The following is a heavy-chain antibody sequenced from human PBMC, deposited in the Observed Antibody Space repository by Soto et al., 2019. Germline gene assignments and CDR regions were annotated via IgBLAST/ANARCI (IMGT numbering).Heavy chain of an antibody. CDR3: ARDFVVVGYFDY. J-gene: IGHJ4*02. CDR2: IWYDGSNK. V-gene: IGHV3-33*01. D-gene: IGHD2-15*01. CDR1: GFTFSSYG. Sequence: QVQLVESGGGVVQPGRSLRLSCAASGFTFSSYGMHWVRQAPGKGLEWVAVIWYDGSNKYYADSVKGRFTISRDNSKNTLYLQMNSLRAEDTAVYYCARDFVVVGYFDYWGQGTLGTVSS.